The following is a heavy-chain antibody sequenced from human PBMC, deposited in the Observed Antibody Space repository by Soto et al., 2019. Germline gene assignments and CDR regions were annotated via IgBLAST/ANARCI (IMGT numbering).Heavy chain of an antibody. J-gene: IGHJ6*03. CDR3: ARGDYDRYYYMDV. CDR2: IQSGGRT. V-gene: IGHV3-66*01. Sequence: GGSLRLSCAASGFTVSSNYMTWVRQAPGKGLEWVSLIQSGGRTYYAGSVKGRFTISRENAKNSLYLQMNSLRAGDTAVYYCARGDYDRYYYMDVWGKGTKVTV. CDR1: GFTVSSNY. D-gene: IGHD4-17*01.